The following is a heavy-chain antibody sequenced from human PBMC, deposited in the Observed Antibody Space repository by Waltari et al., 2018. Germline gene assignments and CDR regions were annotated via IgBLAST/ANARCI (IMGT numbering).Heavy chain of an antibody. V-gene: IGHV1-8*01. CDR2: SNPSSGNS. CDR1: GYTFTSHD. Sequence: QVQLVQSGAEVKKPGASVKVSCKASGYTFTSHDINWERQATGQGLEWMGWSNPSSGNSDYAQSFQGRATIPRNTSIGTAYMELSSLRSADTAVYYCASRGGRTRGPYNWFDPWGQGTLVTVSS. J-gene: IGHJ5*02. D-gene: IGHD3-16*01. CDR3: ASRGGRTRGPYNWFDP.